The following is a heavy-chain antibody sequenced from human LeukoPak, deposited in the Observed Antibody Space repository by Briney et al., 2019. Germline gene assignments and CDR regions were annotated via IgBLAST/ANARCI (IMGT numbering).Heavy chain of an antibody. D-gene: IGHD6-13*01. V-gene: IGHV3-7*01. J-gene: IGHJ4*02. CDR1: GFTFSSYW. CDR3: ARDRLAAAGGHDY. CDR2: IKQDGSDK. Sequence: GGSLRLSCAASGFTFSSYWMSRVRQAPGKGLEWVANIKQDGSDKYYVDSVKGRFTISRDNAKNSLYLQMNSLRAEDTAVYYCARDRLAAAGGHDYWGQGTLVTVSS.